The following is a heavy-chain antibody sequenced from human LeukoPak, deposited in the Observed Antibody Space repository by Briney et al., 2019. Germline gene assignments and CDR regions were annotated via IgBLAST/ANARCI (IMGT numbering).Heavy chain of an antibody. CDR2: IIPILGIA. D-gene: IGHD3-22*01. Sequence: GASVKVSCKASGGTFSSYAISWVRQAPGQGLEWMGGIIPILGIANYAQKFQGRVTITADKSTSTAYMELSSLRSEDTAVYYCASTDYYDSSGYYLLRYFDYWGQGTLVTVSS. CDR1: GGTFSSYA. V-gene: IGHV1-69*10. J-gene: IGHJ4*02. CDR3: ASTDYYDSSGYYLLRYFDY.